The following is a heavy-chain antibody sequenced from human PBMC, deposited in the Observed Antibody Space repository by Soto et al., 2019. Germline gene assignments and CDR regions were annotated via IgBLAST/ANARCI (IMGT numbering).Heavy chain of an antibody. CDR1: GFTFSSYA. J-gene: IGHJ4*02. CDR3: ARGYLGSFDY. CDR2: IGSAGDT. D-gene: IGHD7-27*01. V-gene: IGHV3-13*01. Sequence: EVQLVESGGGLVQPGGSLRLSCAASGFTFSSYAVHWVRQPTGKGLEWVSVIGSAGDTYYPGSVKGRFTISRENAKNSLYLQMNSLRAEDTAVYYCARGYLGSFDYWCQGTLVTVSS.